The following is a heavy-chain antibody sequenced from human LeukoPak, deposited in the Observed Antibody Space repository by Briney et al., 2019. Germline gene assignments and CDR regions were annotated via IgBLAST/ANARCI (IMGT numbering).Heavy chain of an antibody. CDR2: THVTSGE. J-gene: IGHJ4*02. V-gene: IGHV3-66*02. CDR1: GVTAGTDF. CDR3: ANRVS. Sequence: RGSPRLSCAASGVTAGTDFMTWGRPAPGEGLVWLSMTHVTSGEFYADSVRGRFTLSIDGSKNTLHLQMNSLTTEDTAVYYCANRVSWGQGTLVTVSS.